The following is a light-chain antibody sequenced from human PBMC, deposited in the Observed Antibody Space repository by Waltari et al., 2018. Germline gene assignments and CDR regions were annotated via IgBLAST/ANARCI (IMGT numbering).Light chain of an antibody. CDR2: EVS. V-gene: IGLV2-14*01. CDR1: RSDVGGYNY. CDR3: SSYTSSSSPYV. J-gene: IGLJ1*01. Sequence: QSSLTQPASGSGSLGQSLTLSCTGPRSDVGGYNYVYCYPQHPGKAPKPMIYEVSNRPSGVSKRFSGSKSGNTASLTISGLQAEDEADDYCSSYTSSSSPYVFGTGTKVTVL.